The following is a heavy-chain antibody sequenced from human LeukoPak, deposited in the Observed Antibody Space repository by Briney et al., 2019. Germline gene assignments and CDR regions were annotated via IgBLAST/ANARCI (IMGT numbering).Heavy chain of an antibody. CDR2: IYYSGST. J-gene: IGHJ4*02. CDR3: AREGSIAAAGISRFDY. Sequence: SETLSLTCTVSGGSTSSGDYYWSWIRQPPGKGLEWIGYIYYSGSTYYNPSLKSRVTISVDTSKNQFSLKLSSVTAADTAVYYCAREGSIAAAGISRFDYWGQGTLVTVSS. V-gene: IGHV4-30-4*01. D-gene: IGHD6-13*01. CDR1: GGSTSSGDYY.